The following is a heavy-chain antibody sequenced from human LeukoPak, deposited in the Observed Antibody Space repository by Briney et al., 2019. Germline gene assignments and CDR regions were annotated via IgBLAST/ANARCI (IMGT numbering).Heavy chain of an antibody. CDR3: ARRGCSSTSCYTNWFDP. CDR2: IYYSGST. V-gene: IGHV4-39*01. D-gene: IGHD2-2*02. Sequence: PSETLSLTCTVSGGSISSSSYYWGWIRQPPGKGQEWIGSIYYSGSTYYNPSLKSRVTISVDTSKNQFSLKLSSVTAADTAVYYCARRGCSSTSCYTNWFDPWGQGTLVTVSS. J-gene: IGHJ5*02. CDR1: GGSISSSSYY.